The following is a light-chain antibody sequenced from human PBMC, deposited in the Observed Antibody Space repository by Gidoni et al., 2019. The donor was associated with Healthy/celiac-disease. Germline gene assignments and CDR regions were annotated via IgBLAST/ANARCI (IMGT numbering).Light chain of an antibody. Sequence: EIVLTQSPATLSLSPGERATLSCRASQSVSSYLAWYQQKPGQAPRLLIYDASNRATGIPARFSGSGSGTDFTLTISSLEPEDFAVYYCQQRSIRHQTYTFGQGTKLEIK. CDR1: QSVSSY. J-gene: IGKJ2*01. CDR3: QQRSIRHQTYT. CDR2: DAS. V-gene: IGKV3-11*01.